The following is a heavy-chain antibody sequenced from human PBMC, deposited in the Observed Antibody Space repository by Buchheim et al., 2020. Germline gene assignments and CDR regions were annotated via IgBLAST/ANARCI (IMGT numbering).Heavy chain of an antibody. D-gene: IGHD2-2*01. Sequence: QVQLQESGPGLVKPSQTLSLTCTVSGGSISSGGYYWSWIRQHPGKGLEWIGYIYYSGSTYYNPSLKSRVTISVDTSKHQFSLKLSSVTAADTAVYYCARDGDGEVVVPAAIGYFDYWGQGTL. V-gene: IGHV4-31*03. CDR3: ARDGDGEVVVPAAIGYFDY. CDR1: GGSISSGGYY. CDR2: IYYSGST. J-gene: IGHJ4*02.